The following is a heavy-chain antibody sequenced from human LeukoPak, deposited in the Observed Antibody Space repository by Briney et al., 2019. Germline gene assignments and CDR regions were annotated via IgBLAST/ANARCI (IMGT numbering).Heavy chain of an antibody. CDR1: GFTFEDFA. V-gene: IGHV3-9*01. Sequence: GRSLRLSCAASGFTFEDFAMHWVRQPPGKGLEWVASISWNSVMIDYADSVKGRFTISRDNAKNSLFLQMTGLRPEDTAFYFCAKDHNVGSPGYFFDMWGHGTRVTVS. CDR2: ISWNSVMI. D-gene: IGHD1-26*01. CDR3: AKDHNVGSPGYFFDM. J-gene: IGHJ3*02.